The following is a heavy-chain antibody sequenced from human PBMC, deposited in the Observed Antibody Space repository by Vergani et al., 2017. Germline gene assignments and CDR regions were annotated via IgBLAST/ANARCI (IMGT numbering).Heavy chain of an antibody. CDR2: ISSSIHYI. CDR3: ARDLFYCGGDCYSDS. CDR1: GFTFSSYS. J-gene: IGHJ5*01. D-gene: IGHD2-21*02. Sequence: EVQLVESGGGLVKPGGSLRLSCAASGFTFSSYSMNWVRQAPGKGLEWVSSISSSIHYIYYADSVKGRFTITSDNAKNSLYLQMNSLRAEDTAVYYCARDLFYCGGDCYSDSWGQGTLVTVSS. V-gene: IGHV3-21*01.